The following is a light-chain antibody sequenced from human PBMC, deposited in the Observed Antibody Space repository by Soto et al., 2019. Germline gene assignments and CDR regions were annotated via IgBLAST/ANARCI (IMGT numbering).Light chain of an antibody. V-gene: IGLV1-40*01. J-gene: IGLJ3*02. CDR3: QSYDSSLSGAV. Sequence: QSVLTQPPSVSGAPGQRVTISCTGSSSNIGAGYDVQWYQQLPGIAPQLLIYHNNNRPSGVPDRFSGSKSGTSASLAITGLQAEDEADYYCQSYDSSLSGAVFGGGTKMTVL. CDR2: HNN. CDR1: SSNIGAGYD.